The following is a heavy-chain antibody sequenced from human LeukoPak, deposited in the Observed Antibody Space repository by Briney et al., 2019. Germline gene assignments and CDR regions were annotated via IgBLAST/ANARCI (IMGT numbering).Heavy chain of an antibody. J-gene: IGHJ4*02. D-gene: IGHD4-17*01. Sequence: GGSLRLSCAASGFTFSSYTMNWVRQAPGKGLERVSSITSSSSYIYYADSLKGRFTISRDNAKNSLYLQMSSLRAEDTAMYYCARDPRPYTVSGLLDSWGQGTLVTVSS. CDR3: ARDPRPYTVSGLLDS. V-gene: IGHV3-21*01. CDR1: GFTFSSYT. CDR2: ITSSSSYI.